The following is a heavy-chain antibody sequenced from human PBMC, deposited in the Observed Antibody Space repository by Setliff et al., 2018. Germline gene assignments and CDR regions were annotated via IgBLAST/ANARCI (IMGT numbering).Heavy chain of an antibody. J-gene: IGHJ4*02. Sequence: ASVKVSCKASGGTFSSYAITWVRQAPGQGLEWMGGIIPIFGTAKYAQKFQGRVTITADQSTRTAYMELSSLRSEDTAVYYCARAQSWSGGPYYFDNWGQGTLVTVSS. V-gene: IGHV1-69*13. CDR3: ARAQSWSGGPYYFDN. CDR2: IIPIFGTA. CDR1: GGTFSSYA. D-gene: IGHD3-3*01.